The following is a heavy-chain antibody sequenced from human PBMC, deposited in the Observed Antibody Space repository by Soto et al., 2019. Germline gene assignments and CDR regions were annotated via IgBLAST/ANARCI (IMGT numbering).Heavy chain of an antibody. CDR1: GGSISSSGGYY. D-gene: IGHD3-10*01. Sequence: SETLSLTCAVSGGSISSSGGYYWIWIRQHPGKGLEWIGYIYYTGNAYYNPSLKSRVTISVDTSENQFSLKLNSVTAADTAVYFCARYNSGALDYWGQGTLVTVSS. J-gene: IGHJ4*02. V-gene: IGHV4-31*11. CDR3: ARYNSGALDY. CDR2: IYYTGNA.